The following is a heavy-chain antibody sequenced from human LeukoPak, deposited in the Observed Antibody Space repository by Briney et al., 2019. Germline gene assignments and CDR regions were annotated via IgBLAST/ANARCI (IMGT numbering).Heavy chain of an antibody. V-gene: IGHV3-64*01. J-gene: IGHJ4*02. CDR3: ARGRGYCGSTGCYTSEYFDY. D-gene: IGHD2-2*02. CDR2: ISSNGDNT. CDR1: GFTFSTYS. Sequence: GGSLRLSCAASGFTFSTYSMHWVRQAPGKGLEYVSSISSNGDNTYYANSVKGRFTISRDNSKSTLYLQMGSLRAEDMVVYYCARGRGYCGSTGCYTSEYFDYWGQGTLVTVSS.